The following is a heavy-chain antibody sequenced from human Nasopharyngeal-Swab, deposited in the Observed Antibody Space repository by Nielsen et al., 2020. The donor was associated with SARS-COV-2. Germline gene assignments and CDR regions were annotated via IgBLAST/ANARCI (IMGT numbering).Heavy chain of an antibody. Sequence: GESLKISCAASGFTFSDYYMSWIRQAPGKGLEWVSYIRSSGSTIYYADSVKGRFTISRDNAKNSLYLQMNSLRAEDTAVYYCANHLPGTYYFDYWGQGALVTVSS. V-gene: IGHV3-11*01. J-gene: IGHJ4*02. CDR3: ANHLPGTYYFDY. CDR2: IRSSGSTI. CDR1: GFTFSDYY. D-gene: IGHD3-10*01.